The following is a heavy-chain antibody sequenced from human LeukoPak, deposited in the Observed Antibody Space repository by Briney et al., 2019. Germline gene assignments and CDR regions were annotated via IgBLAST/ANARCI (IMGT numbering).Heavy chain of an antibody. CDR2: ISSSSSYM. Sequence: GGSLRLSCAASGFTFSSYSMNWVRQAPGKGLECVSSISSSSSYMHYADSVKGRFTISRDNAKNSLYLQMNSLRAEDTALYYCARVGDGDSFDYWGQGTLVTVSS. CDR3: ARVGDGDSFDY. CDR1: GFTFSSYS. V-gene: IGHV3-21*01. J-gene: IGHJ4*02. D-gene: IGHD3-10*01.